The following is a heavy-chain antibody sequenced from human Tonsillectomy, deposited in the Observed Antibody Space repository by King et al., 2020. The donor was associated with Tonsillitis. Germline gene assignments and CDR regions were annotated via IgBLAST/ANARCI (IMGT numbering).Heavy chain of an antibody. V-gene: IGHV4-59*08. J-gene: IGHJ5*02. Sequence: QLQESGPGLVKPSETLSLTCTVSGGSISSYYWSWIRQPPGKGLEWIGYIYFSGSTNYNPSLKSRVTISVDTSKNQFSLKLSSVTAADTAVYYCARSGYDFPVFNWFDPWGQGILVTVSS. CDR1: GGSISSYY. D-gene: IGHD5-12*01. CDR3: ARSGYDFPVFNWFDP. CDR2: IYFSGST.